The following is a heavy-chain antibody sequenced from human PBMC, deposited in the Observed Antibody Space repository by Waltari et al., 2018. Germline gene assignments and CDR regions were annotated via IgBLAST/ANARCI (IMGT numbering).Heavy chain of an antibody. V-gene: IGHV4-34*01. D-gene: IGHD3-22*01. J-gene: IGHJ4*02. CDR3: ARDGYVSSVEFDY. CDR1: GGSFSGYY. CDR2: INHSGST. Sequence: QVQLQQWGAGLLKPSETLSLTCAVYGGSFSGYYWSWIRQPPGKGLEWIGEINHSGSTNYNLSLKTRVTLSENPSKYQFSLKLCSVTAADTAVFYCARDGYVSSVEFDYWGRGTLVTVSS.